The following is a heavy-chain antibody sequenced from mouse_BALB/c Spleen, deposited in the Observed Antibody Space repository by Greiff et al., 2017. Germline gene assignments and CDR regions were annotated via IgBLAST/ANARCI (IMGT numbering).Heavy chain of an antibody. Sequence: VKLQQPGAELVMPGASVKMSCKASGYTFTDYWMHWVKQRPGQGLEWIGAIDTSDSYTSYNQKFKGKATLTVDESSSTAYMQLSSLTSEDSAVYYCARDYRYDGTWFAYWGQGTLVTVSA. CDR3: ARDYRYDGTWFAY. CDR1: GYTFTDYW. J-gene: IGHJ3*01. CDR2: IDTSDSYT. D-gene: IGHD2-14*01. V-gene: IGHV1-69*01.